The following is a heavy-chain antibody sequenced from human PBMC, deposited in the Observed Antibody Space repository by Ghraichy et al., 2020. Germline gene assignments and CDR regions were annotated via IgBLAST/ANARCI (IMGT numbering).Heavy chain of an antibody. CDR1: GDSISTYY. J-gene: IGHJ4*02. Sequence: SETLSLICVVSGDSISTYYWTWIRQPAGKGLEWIGRIYTSGTTSYHPSFQSRVTMSVDRSKNQFSLKLSSVTAADTAVYYCATQRGPSHGDSALFDYWGQETLVTVSS. V-gene: IGHV4-4*07. CDR3: ATQRGPSHGDSALFDY. CDR2: IYTSGTT. D-gene: IGHD4-17*01.